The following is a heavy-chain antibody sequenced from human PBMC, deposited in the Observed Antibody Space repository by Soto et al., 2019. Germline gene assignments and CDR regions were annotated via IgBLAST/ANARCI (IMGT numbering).Heavy chain of an antibody. V-gene: IGHV3-49*03. J-gene: IGHJ4*02. CDR2: IDSKTYGGTT. CDR1: GFTFGDFA. D-gene: IGHD3-22*01. Sequence: EVPLVESGGGLVQPGRSLRLSCIASGFTFGDFAMSWFRQAPGKGLEWVGFIDSKTYGGTTESAASVKGRFTISSDDXKSIAYLQMNSLKTEDTAVYYCTRALLWSYHDSSGYYPFDSWGQGTVVTASS. CDR3: TRALLWSYHDSSGYYPFDS.